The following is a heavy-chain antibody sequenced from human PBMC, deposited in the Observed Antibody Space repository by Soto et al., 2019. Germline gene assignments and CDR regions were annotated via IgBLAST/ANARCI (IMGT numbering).Heavy chain of an antibody. V-gene: IGHV3-15*07. CDR1: GFTFSNAW. J-gene: IGHJ6*02. CDR2: IKSKTDGGTT. Sequence: GGSLRLSCAASGFTFSNAWMNWVRQAPGKGLEWVGRIKSKTDGGTTDYAAPVKGRFTISRDDSKNTLYLQMNSLKTEDTAVYYCTTGQTGTTRFYNYYYYYGMDVWGQGTTVTVSS. CDR3: TTGQTGTTRFYNYYYYYGMDV. D-gene: IGHD1-1*01.